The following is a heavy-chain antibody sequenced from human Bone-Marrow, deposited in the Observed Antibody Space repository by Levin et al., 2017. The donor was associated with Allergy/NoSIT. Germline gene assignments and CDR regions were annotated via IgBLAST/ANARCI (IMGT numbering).Heavy chain of an antibody. V-gene: IGHV3-30*04. CDR1: FFPFLLSS. Sequence: GESLKISCAASFFPFLLSSLPFFLPSPFKGLEWVSVISYDGNNEYYVDSVKGRFTISRDNAKNSLYLQMNSLRVDDTAVYYCARRGILVGASGWGYGMDVWGQGTTVTVSS. CDR3: ARRGILVGASGWGYGMDV. D-gene: IGHD1-26*01. CDR2: ISYDGNNE. J-gene: IGHJ6*02.